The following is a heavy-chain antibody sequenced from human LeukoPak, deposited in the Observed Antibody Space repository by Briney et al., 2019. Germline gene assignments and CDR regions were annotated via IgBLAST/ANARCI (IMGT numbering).Heavy chain of an antibody. D-gene: IGHD3-16*01. CDR2: FSSGGDYV. V-gene: IGHV3-21*06. CDR1: GYTFINYN. Sequence: GGSLRLSCVASGYTFINYNMNWGRHALGKGLECVSYFSSGGDYVSYADSVKGRFTISRDDPKSSLYLQMSSLRDEDTAVYYCASFCIEGACYVHAFDFWGQGTSVTVSS. J-gene: IGHJ3*01. CDR3: ASFCIEGACYVHAFDF.